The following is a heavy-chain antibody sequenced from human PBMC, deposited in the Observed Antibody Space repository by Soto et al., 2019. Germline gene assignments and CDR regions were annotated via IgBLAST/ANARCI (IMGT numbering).Heavy chain of an antibody. V-gene: IGHV1-3*01. D-gene: IGHD2-2*02. CDR3: ATIPSHYCYFSMDV. Sequence: ASVKFSCKASGYTFTSFVIHWVRQAPGQRLEWLGWINAGNGNTKYSQKFQDRVTITRDTSARTAYMELSSLRSQDTAVYYCATIPSHYCYFSMDVWGQGTTVTVSS. CDR1: GYTFTSFV. J-gene: IGHJ6*02. CDR2: INAGNGNT.